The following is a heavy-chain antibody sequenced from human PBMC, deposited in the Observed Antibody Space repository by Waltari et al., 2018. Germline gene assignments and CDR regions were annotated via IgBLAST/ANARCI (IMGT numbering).Heavy chain of an antibody. CDR3: ATYIGASIGTAAFDV. D-gene: IGHD5-12*01. Sequence: QLQLQESGPGLVKPSETLSLTCSVPGASITSNRHYWGWIRQPPGQGLEWIGTMSYTGTTYSSPSLKSRVTISRDTSKNQLSLKLGSVTAADTALYYCATYIGASIGTAAFDVWGQGTMVTVSS. V-gene: IGHV4-39*01. J-gene: IGHJ3*01. CDR1: GASITSNRHY. CDR2: MSYTGTT.